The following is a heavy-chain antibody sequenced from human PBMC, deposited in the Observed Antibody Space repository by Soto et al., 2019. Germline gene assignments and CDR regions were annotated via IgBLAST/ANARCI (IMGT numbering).Heavy chain of an antibody. CDR2: VNPNNGDT. J-gene: IGHJ1*01. V-gene: IGHV1-2*02. CDR1: GYMFTGYY. D-gene: IGHD4-17*01. Sequence: ASVKFSCKASGYMFTGYYIHWVRQAPGQGLEWMGWVNPNNGDTNYKQKFQGRVTVTRATSIRTAYMELSRLISDDTAVYYCARVFSYGGNSRYLQYWGQGTLVTVSS. CDR3: ARVFSYGGNSRYLQY.